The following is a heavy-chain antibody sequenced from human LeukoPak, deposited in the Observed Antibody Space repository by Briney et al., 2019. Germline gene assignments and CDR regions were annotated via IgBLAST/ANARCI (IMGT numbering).Heavy chain of an antibody. CDR3: AKEFQLQGVTQAFDY. D-gene: IGHD4-11*01. J-gene: IGHJ4*02. CDR1: GFTFSSYA. V-gene: IGHV3-23*01. CDR2: INGDGGRT. Sequence: GGSLRLSCAASGFTFSSYAMSWVRQAPGKGLEWVSAINGDGGRTYYADSVKGRFTISRDNSKNTLYLQMNSLRAEDTAVYYCAKEFQLQGVTQAFDYWGQGALVTVSS.